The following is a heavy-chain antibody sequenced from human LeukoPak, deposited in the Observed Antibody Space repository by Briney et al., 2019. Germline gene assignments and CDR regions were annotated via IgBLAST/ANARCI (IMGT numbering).Heavy chain of an antibody. D-gene: IGHD6-19*01. Sequence: SETLSLTCTVSGGSISSGSYYWSWIRQPAGKGLEWIGHIYTSGSTNYNPSLKSRVTISVDTSKNQFSLKLSSVTAADTAVYYCARDTVAIAVASFDYWGQGTLVTVSS. CDR3: ARDTVAIAVASFDY. CDR2: IYTSGST. J-gene: IGHJ4*02. CDR1: GGSISSGSYY. V-gene: IGHV4-61*09.